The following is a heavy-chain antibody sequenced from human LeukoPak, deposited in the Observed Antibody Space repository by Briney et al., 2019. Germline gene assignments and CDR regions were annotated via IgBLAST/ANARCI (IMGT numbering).Heavy chain of an antibody. CDR3: ARTYVDDYFDY. Sequence: SETLSLTCTVSGGSISSGSYYWSWIRQPAGKGLEWIGRIYTSGSTNYNPSLKSRVTISVDTSKNQFSLKLSSATAADTAVYYCARTYVDDYFDYWGQGTLVTVSS. V-gene: IGHV4-61*02. CDR1: GGSISSGSYY. J-gene: IGHJ4*02. CDR2: IYTSGST. D-gene: IGHD3-16*01.